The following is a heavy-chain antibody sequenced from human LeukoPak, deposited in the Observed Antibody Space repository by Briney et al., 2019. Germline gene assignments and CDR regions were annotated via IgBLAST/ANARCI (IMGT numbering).Heavy chain of an antibody. V-gene: IGHV5-51*01. Sequence: GESLKISCKGSGYSFSDYWIAWVRQMPGKGLEWMGIIFPADSDTRYSPSFQGQVTISADKSINTAYLQWSSLKASDTAMYYCARGGQQLVDGYFDYWGQGTLVTVSS. CDR2: IFPADSDT. CDR3: ARGGQQLVDGYFDY. D-gene: IGHD6-6*01. CDR1: GYSFSDYW. J-gene: IGHJ4*02.